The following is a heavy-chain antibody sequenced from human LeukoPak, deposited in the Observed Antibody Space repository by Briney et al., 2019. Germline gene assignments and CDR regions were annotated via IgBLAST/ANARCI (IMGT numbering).Heavy chain of an antibody. V-gene: IGHV3-73*01. CDR3: TRPGRGNYYVF. Sequence: PGGSLRLSCAASGFTFSGSSMHWVRQVSGKGLEWVGRIRDKAYRYATASAASVRGRFTCSRDDSQNMVFMQMNSLKTEDTAVYYCTRPGRGNYYVFWGQGVLVIVSS. CDR1: GFTFSGSS. CDR2: IRDKAYRYAT. J-gene: IGHJ4*02. D-gene: IGHD1-1*01.